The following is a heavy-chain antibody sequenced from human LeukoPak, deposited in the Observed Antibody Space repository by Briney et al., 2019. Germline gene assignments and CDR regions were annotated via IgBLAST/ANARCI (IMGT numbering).Heavy chain of an antibody. CDR2: IYYSGST. Sequence: PSETLSLTCTVSGGSISRYYWSWIRQPPGKGLEWIGYIYYSGSTNYNPSLKSRVTISVDTSKNQFSLKLSSVTAADTAVYYCAGTVDTAMVTRYYGMDVWGQGTTVTVSS. CDR3: AGTVDTAMVTRYYGMDV. J-gene: IGHJ6*02. CDR1: GGSISRYY. V-gene: IGHV4-59*01. D-gene: IGHD5-18*01.